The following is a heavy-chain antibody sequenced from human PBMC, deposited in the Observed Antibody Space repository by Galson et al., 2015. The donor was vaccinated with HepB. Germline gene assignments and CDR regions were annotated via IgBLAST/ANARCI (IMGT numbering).Heavy chain of an antibody. V-gene: IGHV3-21*01. CDR3: ARDNVDTAMVLDY. CDR2: ISSSSSYI. J-gene: IGHJ4*02. Sequence: SLRLSCAASGFTFSSYSMNWVRQAPGKGLEWVSSISSSSSYIYYADSVKGRFTISRDNAKNSLYLQMNSLRAEDTAVYYCARDNVDTAMVLDYWGQGTLVTVSS. D-gene: IGHD5-18*01. CDR1: GFTFSSYS.